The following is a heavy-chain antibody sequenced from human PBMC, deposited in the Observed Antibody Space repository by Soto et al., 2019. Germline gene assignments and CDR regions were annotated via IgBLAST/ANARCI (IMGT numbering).Heavy chain of an antibody. Sequence: QVQLPESGPGLVKPSQTLSLTCTVSGGSISSGGYYWSWIRQHPGKGLEWIGYIYYSGSTYYNPSLKSRVTISVDTSKNQFSLKLSSVTAADTAVYYCARAAHYYDSSVPIDYWGQGTLVTVSS. J-gene: IGHJ4*02. V-gene: IGHV4-31*03. CDR3: ARAAHYYDSSVPIDY. D-gene: IGHD3-22*01. CDR1: GGSISSGGYY. CDR2: IYYSGST.